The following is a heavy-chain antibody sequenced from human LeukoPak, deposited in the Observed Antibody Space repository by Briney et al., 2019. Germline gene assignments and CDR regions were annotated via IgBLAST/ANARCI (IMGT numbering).Heavy chain of an antibody. J-gene: IGHJ4*02. CDR2: ISSSSSYI. Sequence: GGSLRLSCAASGFTFSSYSMNWVREAPGKGLEWVSSISSSSSYIYYADSVKGRFTISRDNAKNSLYLQMNSLRAEDTAVYYCAREASSGEYYYFDYWGQGTLVTVSS. CDR1: GFTFSSYS. V-gene: IGHV3-21*01. CDR3: AREASSGEYYYFDY. D-gene: IGHD6-19*01.